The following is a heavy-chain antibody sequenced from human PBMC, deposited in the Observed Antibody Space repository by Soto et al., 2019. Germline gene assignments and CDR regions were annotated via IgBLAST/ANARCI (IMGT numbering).Heavy chain of an antibody. CDR3: ARAMVVVPASCGYYYYGLDV. CDR2: IYHSGST. V-gene: IGHV4-30-2*01. Sequence: QLQLQESGSGLVKPSQTLSLTCAVSGGSISSGGYSWSWIRQPPGKGLEWIGYIYHSGSTYYNPSLKSRVTISVDRSKNQFSLKLSSVTAADTAVYYCARAMVVVPASCGYYYYGLDVWGQGTTVTVSS. CDR1: GGSISSGGYS. J-gene: IGHJ6*02. D-gene: IGHD2-2*01.